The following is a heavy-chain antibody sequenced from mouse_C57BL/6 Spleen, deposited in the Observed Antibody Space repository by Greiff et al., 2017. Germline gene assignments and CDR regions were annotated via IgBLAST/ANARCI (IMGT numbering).Heavy chain of an antibody. CDR3: ARGYYGSNY. J-gene: IGHJ2*01. CDR1: GYAFSSYW. D-gene: IGHD1-1*01. CDR2: IYPGDGDT. V-gene: IGHV1-80*01. Sequence: VQLQQSGASVKISCKASGYAFSSYWMNWVKQRPGKGLEWIGQIYPGDGDTNYNGKFKGKATLTADKSSSTAYMQLSSLTSEDSAVYFCARGYYGSNYWGQGTTLTVSS.